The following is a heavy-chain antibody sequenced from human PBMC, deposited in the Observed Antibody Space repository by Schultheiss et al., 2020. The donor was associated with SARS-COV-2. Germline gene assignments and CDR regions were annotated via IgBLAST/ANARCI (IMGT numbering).Heavy chain of an antibody. V-gene: IGHV3-74*03. Sequence: GGSLRLSCAASGFTFSSYWIHWVRQDPGRGLVWVSRITSDGSSTAYADSVKGRFTISRDNAKNSLYLQMNSLRAEDTAVYYCFGYCSSTSCYYYCYYGMDVWGQGTTVTVSS. CDR3: FGYCSSTSCYYYCYYGMDV. D-gene: IGHD2-2*01. CDR2: ITSDGSST. J-gene: IGHJ6*02. CDR1: GFTFSSYW.